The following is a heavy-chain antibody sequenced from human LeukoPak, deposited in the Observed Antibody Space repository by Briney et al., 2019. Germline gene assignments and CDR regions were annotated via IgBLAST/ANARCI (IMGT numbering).Heavy chain of an antibody. D-gene: IGHD2-15*01. CDR1: GTSITRTY. J-gene: IGHJ4*02. Sequence: PSETLSLTCTVSGTSITRTYWSWIRQPPGKGLEWIGEINHSGSTNYNPSLKSRVTISVDTSKNQFSLKLSSVTAADTAVYYCARCGVAYYFDYWGQGTLVTVSS. CDR2: INHSGST. CDR3: ARCGVAYYFDY. V-gene: IGHV4-34*01.